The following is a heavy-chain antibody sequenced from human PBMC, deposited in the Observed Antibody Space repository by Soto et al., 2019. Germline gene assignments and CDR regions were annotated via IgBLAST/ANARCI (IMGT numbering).Heavy chain of an antibody. D-gene: IGHD3-22*01. V-gene: IGHV1-18*01. Sequence: ASVPVSGKGSGYIFTPYAINWVRQPRVQGLGWMGWISAYNGKTNYANKLQGRVNMTTDTSTSTAYMELRSLRSDDTAVYYCARERHSMMVVVPSHFDYWGQGTLVTVSS. J-gene: IGHJ4*02. CDR1: GYIFTPYA. CDR2: ISAYNGKT. CDR3: ARERHSMMVVVPSHFDY.